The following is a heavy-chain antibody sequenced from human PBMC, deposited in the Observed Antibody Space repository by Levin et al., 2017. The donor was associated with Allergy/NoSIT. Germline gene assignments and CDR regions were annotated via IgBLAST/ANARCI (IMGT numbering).Heavy chain of an antibody. J-gene: IGHJ4*02. Sequence: ASETLSLTCTVSGGSISSYYWSWIRQPPGKGLEWIAYMYYSGTTKYNPSLESRVTVSVDTSKNQFSLKLSSLIATDTAVYYCARHLGRGYDYWGQGTLVTVSS. CDR2: MYYSGTT. CDR1: GGSISSYY. CDR3: ARHLGRGYDY. V-gene: IGHV4-59*08. D-gene: IGHD3-10*01.